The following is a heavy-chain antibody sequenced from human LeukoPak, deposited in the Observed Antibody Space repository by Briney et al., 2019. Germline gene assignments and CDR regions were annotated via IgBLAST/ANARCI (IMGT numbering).Heavy chain of an antibody. Sequence: GGSLRLSCAASGFTFDDYGMSWVRHAPGKGLEWVSGINWNGGSTGYADSVEGRFTISRDNANNSLYLQMISLRAEDTAVYYCARALAVAGDFDSWGQGTLVTVSS. V-gene: IGHV3-20*04. CDR3: ARALAVAGDFDS. CDR2: INWNGGST. J-gene: IGHJ4*02. D-gene: IGHD6-19*01. CDR1: GFTFDDYG.